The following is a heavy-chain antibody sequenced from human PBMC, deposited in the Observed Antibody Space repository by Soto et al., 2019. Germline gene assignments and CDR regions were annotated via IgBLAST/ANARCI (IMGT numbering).Heavy chain of an antibody. CDR2: IWFDGSLK. Sequence: QVQLVESGGGVVQPGRSLRLSCVASGFMLKNYGIHWVRQAPGKGLEWVAMIWFDGSLKFYADSVKGRFTISRDNSKNTLQLQMNSLRAEDSAVYQCERADGGNYIHYYYGMDVWGQGTTVTVSS. D-gene: IGHD1-7*01. CDR3: ERADGGNYIHYYYGMDV. CDR1: GFMLKNYG. J-gene: IGHJ6*02. V-gene: IGHV3-33*01.